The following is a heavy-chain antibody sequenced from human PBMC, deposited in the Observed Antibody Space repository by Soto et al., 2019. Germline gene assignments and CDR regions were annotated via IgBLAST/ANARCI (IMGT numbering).Heavy chain of an antibody. D-gene: IGHD3-3*01. V-gene: IGHV3-23*01. CDR2: ISGSGGST. CDR1: GGTCSSYA. Sequence: GGSLRLSCAAAGGTCSSYAGSCVRQAPGKGLEWVSAISGSGGSTYYADSVKGRFTISRDNSKNTLYLQMNSLRAEDTAVYYCATVHTIFGVLTNLYYSAYRRHGTLVPVSS. CDR3: ATVHTIFGVLTNLYYSAY. J-gene: IGHJ4*01.